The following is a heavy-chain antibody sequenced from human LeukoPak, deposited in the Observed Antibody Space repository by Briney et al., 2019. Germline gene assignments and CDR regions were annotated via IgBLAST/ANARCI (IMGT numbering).Heavy chain of an antibody. CDR2: IYYSGST. Sequence: SQTLSLTCTVSGGSISSGGYYWRWIRQHPGKGLEWIGYIYYSGSTYYNPSLKSRVTISVDTSKNQFSLKLSSVTAADTAVYYCARANLGYYGSGRPGKFDYWGQGTLVTVSS. CDR1: GGSISSGGYY. V-gene: IGHV4-31*03. CDR3: ARANLGYYGSGRPGKFDY. D-gene: IGHD3-10*01. J-gene: IGHJ4*02.